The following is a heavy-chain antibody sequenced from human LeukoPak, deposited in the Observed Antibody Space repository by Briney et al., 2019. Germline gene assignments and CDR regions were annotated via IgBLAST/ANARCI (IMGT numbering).Heavy chain of an antibody. CDR1: GYRFTGYY. J-gene: IGHJ3*02. D-gene: IGHD5-18*01. V-gene: IGHV1-46*01. CDR3: ARPSRGGYSYGHSAFDI. CDR2: INPSGGST. Sequence: GASVKVSCKASGYRFTGYYMHWVRQAPGQGLEWMGIINPSGGSTSYAQKFRGRVTMTRDMSTSTVYMELSSLRSEDTAVYYCARPSRGGYSYGHSAFDIWGQGTMVTVSS.